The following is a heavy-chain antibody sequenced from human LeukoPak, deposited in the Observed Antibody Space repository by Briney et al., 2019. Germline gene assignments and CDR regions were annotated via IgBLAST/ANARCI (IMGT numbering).Heavy chain of an antibody. CDR1: GFTFSSYA. Sequence: GGSLRLSCAASGFTFSSYAMSWVRQAPGKRLEWVSAISGSGGSTYYADSVKGRFTISRDNSKNTLYLQMNSLRAEDTAVYYCAKVKSDDFWSGYLFDYWGQGTLVTVSS. CDR2: ISGSGGST. J-gene: IGHJ4*02. D-gene: IGHD3-3*01. V-gene: IGHV3-23*01. CDR3: AKVKSDDFWSGYLFDY.